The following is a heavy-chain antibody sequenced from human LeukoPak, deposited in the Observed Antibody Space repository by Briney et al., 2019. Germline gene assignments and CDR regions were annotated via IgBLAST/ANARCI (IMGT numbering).Heavy chain of an antibody. D-gene: IGHD3-10*01. Sequence: GRSLRPSRAASGSTFSSNGTHCVRPAPSKGLEWVVFIRYEGSNKYYADSVKGRFTISRDNSKNTLYLQMNSLRAEDTAVYYCAKDCPMDYESGSYYSNEYYFDYWGQGTLVTVSS. CDR1: GSTFSSNG. V-gene: IGHV3-30*02. CDR3: AKDCPMDYESGSYYSNEYYFDY. CDR2: IRYEGSNK. J-gene: IGHJ4*02.